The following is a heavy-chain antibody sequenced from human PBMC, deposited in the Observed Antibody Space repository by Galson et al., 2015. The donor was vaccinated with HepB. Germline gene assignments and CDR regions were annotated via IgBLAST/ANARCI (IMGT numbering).Heavy chain of an antibody. CDR1: GFTFSNYA. CDR2: ISNSGDFT. Sequence: SLRLSCAASGFTFSNYAMTWVRQSPGTGLEWVSSISNSGDFTVYADSVRGRFTVSRDNSKNTLYLQMNSLRAEDTAVYFCAKKLIAAPGHNWFNSWGQGTLVTVSS. V-gene: IGHV3-23*01. CDR3: AKKLIAAPGHNWFNS. J-gene: IGHJ5*01. D-gene: IGHD6-13*01.